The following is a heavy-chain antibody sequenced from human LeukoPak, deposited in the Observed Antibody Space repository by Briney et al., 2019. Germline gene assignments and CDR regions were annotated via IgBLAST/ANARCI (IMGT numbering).Heavy chain of an antibody. J-gene: IGHJ4*02. Sequence: SETLSLTCTVSGGSISSSSYYWGWIRQPPGKGLEWIGSIYYSGSTYYNPSLKSRVTISVDTSKNQFSLKLSSVTAADTAVYYCAGYDGRGGGTIFDYWGQGTLVTVSS. D-gene: IGHD3-10*02. CDR2: IYYSGST. CDR3: AGYDGRGGGTIFDY. CDR1: GGSISSSSYY. V-gene: IGHV4-39*01.